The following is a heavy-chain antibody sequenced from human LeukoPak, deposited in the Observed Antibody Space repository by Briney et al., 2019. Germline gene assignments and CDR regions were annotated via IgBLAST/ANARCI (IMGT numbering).Heavy chain of an antibody. Sequence: GGSLRLSCAASGFTFSSYAMSWVRQAPGKGLEWVSAISGSGGSTYYADSVKGRFTISRDNSKNTLYLQMNSLRAEDTAVYYCAKGPRDIVVVVAANEYFQHWGQGTLVTVSS. CDR2: ISGSGGST. V-gene: IGHV3-23*01. D-gene: IGHD2-15*01. J-gene: IGHJ1*01. CDR1: GFTFSSYA. CDR3: AKGPRDIVVVVAANEYFQH.